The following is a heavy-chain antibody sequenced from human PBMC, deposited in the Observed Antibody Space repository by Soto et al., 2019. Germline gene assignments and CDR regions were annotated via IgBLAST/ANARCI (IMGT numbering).Heavy chain of an antibody. V-gene: IGHV4-4*02. CDR1: GDSINNSHW. CDR2: TYHSGTT. Sequence: QVQLQESGPGLVQPSGTLSLTCAVSGDSINNSHWWSWVRQTPGKGLEWIVETYHSGTTNYNPSLKTRVTISIDKSKNQFSLKMNSVTAADTAVYYCAREVNSSPARGPNWFDPWGQGTLVTVSS. D-gene: IGHD6-13*01. CDR3: AREVNSSPARGPNWFDP. J-gene: IGHJ5*02.